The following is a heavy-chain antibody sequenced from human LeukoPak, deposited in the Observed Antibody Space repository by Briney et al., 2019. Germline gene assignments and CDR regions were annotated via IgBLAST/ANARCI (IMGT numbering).Heavy chain of an antibody. D-gene: IGHD4-17*01. CDR2: INQDGSEK. CDR3: ARDKSYGDSEDY. V-gene: IGHV3-7*05. Sequence: GSLRLSCAASGFTLSTYWMSWVRQAPGKGLEWVANINQDGSEKYYVDSVKGRFAVSRDNAKNSLYLQMNSLRAEDTAVYYCARDKSYGDSEDYWGQGTLATVSS. J-gene: IGHJ4*02. CDR1: GFTLSTYW.